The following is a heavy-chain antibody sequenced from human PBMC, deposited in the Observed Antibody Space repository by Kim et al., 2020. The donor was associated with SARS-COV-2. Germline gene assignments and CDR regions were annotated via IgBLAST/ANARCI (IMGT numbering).Heavy chain of an antibody. CDR2: ISSSSHYI. J-gene: IGHJ4*02. CDR1: GFTFSSYN. Sequence: GGSLRLSCAASGFTFSSYNMNWVRQAPGKGLEWVSSISSSSHYIYYADSVKGRFTISRDNAKNSPYLQMNSLRAEDTAVYYCARASDIVVVPAYWGQGTLVTVSS. D-gene: IGHD2-2*01. CDR3: ARASDIVVVPAY. V-gene: IGHV3-21*01.